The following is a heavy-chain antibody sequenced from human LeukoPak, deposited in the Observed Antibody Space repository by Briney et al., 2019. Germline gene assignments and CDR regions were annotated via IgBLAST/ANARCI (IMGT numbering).Heavy chain of an antibody. D-gene: IGHD7-27*01. CDR1: GGSVTDYY. V-gene: IGHV4-59*02. Sequence: PSETLSLTCTVSGGSVTDYYWSWIRQSPGKGLEWIGYIYYTGTSYNPSLKSRVTISADTSKNQFSLKLISVTAADTAVYYCASRKLGNDYWGQGTLVTASS. J-gene: IGHJ4*02. CDR2: IYYTGT. CDR3: ASRKLGNDY.